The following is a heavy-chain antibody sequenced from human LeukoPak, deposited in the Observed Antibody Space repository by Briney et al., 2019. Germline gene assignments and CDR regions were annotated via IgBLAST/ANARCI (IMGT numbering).Heavy chain of an antibody. CDR3: ASLTTVTTKGYFQH. CDR1: GGSISSYY. J-gene: IGHJ1*01. D-gene: IGHD4-17*01. V-gene: IGHV4-59*08. Sequence: PSETLSLTCTVSGGSISSYYWSWIRQPPGKGLEWIGYIYYSGSTYYNPSLKSRVTISVDTSKNQFSLKLSSVTAADTAVYYCASLTTVTTKGYFQHWGQGTLVTVSS. CDR2: IYYSGST.